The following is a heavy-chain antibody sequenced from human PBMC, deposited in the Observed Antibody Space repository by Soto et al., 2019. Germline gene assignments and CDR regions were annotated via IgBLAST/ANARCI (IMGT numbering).Heavy chain of an antibody. Sequence: GGSLRLSCAASGFSFVNYAMNWVRQAPGKGLEWVSGLSGSGTSTYYADSVKGRFIISRDNSRDTLFLQMNSLTADDTAVYYCAKATTNGGWFNPFDSWGQGALVTVSS. CDR2: LSGSGTST. J-gene: IGHJ4*02. V-gene: IGHV3-23*01. CDR1: GFSFVNYA. D-gene: IGHD6-19*01. CDR3: AKATTNGGWFNPFDS.